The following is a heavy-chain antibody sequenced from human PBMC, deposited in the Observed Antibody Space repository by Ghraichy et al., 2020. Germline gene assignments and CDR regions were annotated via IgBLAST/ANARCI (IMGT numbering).Heavy chain of an antibody. CDR1: GYSFTDYY. CDR3: ARAVYSSRWPLNDAFDI. D-gene: IGHD6-13*01. J-gene: IGHJ3*02. V-gene: IGHV1-2*02. CDR2: INPNSGGT. Sequence: ASVNVSCKASGYSFTDYYIHWVRQAPGQGLDWMGWINPNSGGTNYAQKFQDRVTMTRDTSIDTAYVDLTRLRSDDTAIYYCARAVYSSRWPLNDAFDIWGRGTLVTVSS.